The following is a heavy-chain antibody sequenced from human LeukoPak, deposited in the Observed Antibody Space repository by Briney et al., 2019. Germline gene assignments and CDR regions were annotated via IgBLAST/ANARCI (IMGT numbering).Heavy chain of an antibody. J-gene: IGHJ3*02. CDR2: IYCSGST. CDR3: ARSGYSSSWYYFDDAFDI. D-gene: IGHD6-13*01. CDR1: GGSISSYY. V-gene: IGHV4-59*08. Sequence: SETLSLTCTVSGGSISSYYWSWIRQPPGKGLEWIGYIYCSGSTNYNPSLKSRVTISVDTSKNQFSLKLSSVTAADTAVYYCARSGYSSSWYYFDDAFDIWGQGTMVTVSS.